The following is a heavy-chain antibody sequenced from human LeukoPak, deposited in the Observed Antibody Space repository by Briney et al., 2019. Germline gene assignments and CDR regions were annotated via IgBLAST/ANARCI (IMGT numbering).Heavy chain of an antibody. Sequence: SETLSLTCAVYGGSFSGYYWSWIRQLPGKELDWIGEINHSGSTNYNPSLMSRVTISVDTSKNQFSLKLSSVTAADTAVYYCARHLPPHGYSYGARLYYFDYWGQGTLVTVSS. J-gene: IGHJ4*02. CDR2: INHSGST. CDR3: ARHLPPHGYSYGARLYYFDY. V-gene: IGHV4-34*01. D-gene: IGHD5-18*01. CDR1: GGSFSGYY.